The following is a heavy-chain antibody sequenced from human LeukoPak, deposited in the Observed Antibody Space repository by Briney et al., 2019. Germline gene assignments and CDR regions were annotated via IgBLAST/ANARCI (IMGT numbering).Heavy chain of an antibody. CDR1: GFTFSSYS. CDR2: ISSSSSYI. J-gene: IGHJ4*02. V-gene: IGHV3-21*01. CDR3: ARDPATSTVTTLGY. Sequence: PGGSLRLSCAASGFTFSSYSMNWVRQAPGKGLEWVSSISSSSSYIYYVDSVKGRFTISRDNAKNSLYLQMNSLRAEDTAVYYCARDPATSTVTTLGYWGQGTLVTVSS. D-gene: IGHD4-11*01.